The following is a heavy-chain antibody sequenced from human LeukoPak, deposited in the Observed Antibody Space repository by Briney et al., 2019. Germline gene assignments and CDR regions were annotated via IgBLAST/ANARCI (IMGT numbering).Heavy chain of an antibody. D-gene: IGHD3-10*01. CDR1: GCSFSSYW. CDR3: ARLGSGSTLDC. CDR2: ISSDGSST. Sequence: GGSLRLSCAASGCSFSSYWMHWVRQAPGKGLVWVSRISSDGSSTIYADSVKGRFTISRDNAKNTLYLQMNSLRAEGTAVYYCARLGSGSTLDCWGQGILVTVSS. V-gene: IGHV3-74*01. J-gene: IGHJ4*02.